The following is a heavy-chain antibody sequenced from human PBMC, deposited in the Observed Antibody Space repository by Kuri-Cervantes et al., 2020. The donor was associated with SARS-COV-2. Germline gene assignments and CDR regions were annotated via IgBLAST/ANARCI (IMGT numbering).Heavy chain of an antibody. CDR1: GYTLTDLS. D-gene: IGHD3-3*01. CDR3: ARDRGDNTIFGVVRGYLDV. V-gene: IGHV1-24*01. J-gene: IGHJ4*02. Sequence: ASVKVSCKASGYTLTDLSMDWVRQAPGKGLEWMGGFDPEDGETIYAQKLQGRVTMTTDTSTSTTYMELRSLRSDDTAVYYCARDRGDNTIFGVVRGYLDVWGKGTLVTVSS. CDR2: FDPEDGET.